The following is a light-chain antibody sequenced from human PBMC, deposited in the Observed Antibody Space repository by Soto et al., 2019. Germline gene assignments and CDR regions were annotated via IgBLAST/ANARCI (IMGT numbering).Light chain of an antibody. V-gene: IGLV2-14*01. J-gene: IGLJ1*01. CDR1: SSDVGGYNY. CDR2: DVR. CDR3: SSYTTISTYV. Sequence: QSVLTQPASVSGAPVQSITISCTGTSSDVGGYNYVSWYQQHPGKAPKLMIYDVRNRPSGVSNRFSGSKSVNTASLTISGLQAEDEADYYCSSYTTISTYVFGTGTKVTVL.